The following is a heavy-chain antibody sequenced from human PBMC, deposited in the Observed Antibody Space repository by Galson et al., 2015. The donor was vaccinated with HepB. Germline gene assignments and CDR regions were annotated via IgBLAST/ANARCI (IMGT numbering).Heavy chain of an antibody. V-gene: IGHV3-23*01. CDR1: GFTFSSYA. Sequence: SLRLSCAASGFTFSSYAMSWVRQAPGKGLEWVSAISGSGGSTYYAGSVKGRFTISRDNSKNTLYLQMNSLRAEDTAVYYCAKGEGVYSSGWYGMDVWGQGTTVTVSS. CDR3: AKGEGVYSSGWYGMDV. J-gene: IGHJ6*02. CDR2: ISGSGGST. D-gene: IGHD6-19*01.